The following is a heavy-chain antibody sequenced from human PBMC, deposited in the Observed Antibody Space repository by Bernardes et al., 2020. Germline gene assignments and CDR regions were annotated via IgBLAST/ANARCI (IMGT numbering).Heavy chain of an antibody. CDR3: ARIPHIWFGGYYYYYMDV. J-gene: IGHJ6*03. CDR2: IYYSGST. D-gene: IGHD3-10*01. V-gene: IGHV4-39*01. CDR1: GGSISSSSYY. Sequence: SETLSLTCTVSGGSISSSSYYWGWIRQPPGKGLEWIGSIYYSGSTYYNPSLKSRVTISVDTSKNQFSLKLSSVTAADTAVYYCARIPHIWFGGYYYYYMDVWGKGTTVTVSS.